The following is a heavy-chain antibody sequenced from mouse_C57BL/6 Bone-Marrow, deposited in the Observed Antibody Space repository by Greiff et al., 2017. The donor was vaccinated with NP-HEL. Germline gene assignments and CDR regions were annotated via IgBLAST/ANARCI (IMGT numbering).Heavy chain of an antibody. D-gene: IGHD1-1*01. CDR3: ARILDYYGSSEWYFDD. J-gene: IGHJ1*03. CDR1: GYTFTDYY. Sequence: VQLQQSGPELVKPGASVKISCKASGYTFTDYYINWVKQRPGQGLEWIGWIFPGSGSTYYNEKFKGKATLTADKSSSTAYMLLSSLTSEDSAVYFGARILDYYGSSEWYFDDWGKGTTLTVSS. CDR2: IFPGSGST. V-gene: IGHV1-75*01.